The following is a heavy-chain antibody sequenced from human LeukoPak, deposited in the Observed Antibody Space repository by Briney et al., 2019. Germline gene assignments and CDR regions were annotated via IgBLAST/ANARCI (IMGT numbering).Heavy chain of an antibody. Sequence: GGSLRLSCAASGFTFSSYSMNWVRQAPGKGRGWVSSISSSSSYIYYADSVKGRFTISRDNAKNSLYLQMNSLRAEDTAVYYCARDTMTVVVPALYYYYYGMDVWGQGTTVTVSS. J-gene: IGHJ6*02. CDR1: GFTFSSYS. CDR2: ISSSSSYI. CDR3: ARDTMTVVVPALYYYYYGMDV. D-gene: IGHD2-2*01. V-gene: IGHV3-21*01.